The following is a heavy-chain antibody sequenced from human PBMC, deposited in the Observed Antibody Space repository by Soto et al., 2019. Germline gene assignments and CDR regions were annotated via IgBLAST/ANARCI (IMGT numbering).Heavy chain of an antibody. J-gene: IGHJ6*02. D-gene: IGHD3-3*01. CDR1: GGTFSSYA. V-gene: IGHV1-69*13. CDR3: AYDFWSGYYEDQEDYYDYCMDV. Sequence: SVKVSCKASGGTFSSYAISWVRQAPGQGLEWMGGIIPIFGTANYAQKFQGRVTITADESTSTAYMELSSLRSEDTAVYYCAYDFWSGYYEDQEDYYDYCMDVLGQGTTITVS. CDR2: IIPIFGTA.